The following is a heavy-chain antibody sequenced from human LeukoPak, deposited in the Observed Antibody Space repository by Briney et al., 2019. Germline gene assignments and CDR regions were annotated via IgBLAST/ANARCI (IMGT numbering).Heavy chain of an antibody. CDR1: GFTISSYS. J-gene: IGHJ4*02. CDR3: ARDTVVISH. CDR2: ISSSSSYI. V-gene: IGHV3-21*01. D-gene: IGHD3-22*01. Sequence: AGSLRLSCAASGFTISSYSMNWIRQAPGKGLEWISSISSSSSYIYYADAVKGRFTISRDNAKNSLYLQMNSLRAEDTAVYYCARDTVVISHWGQGTLVAVSA.